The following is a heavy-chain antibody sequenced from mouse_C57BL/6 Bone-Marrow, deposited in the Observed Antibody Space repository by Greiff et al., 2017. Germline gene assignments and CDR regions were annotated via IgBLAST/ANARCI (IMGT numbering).Heavy chain of an antibody. Sequence: VQLQQSGAELVRPGTSVKMSCKASGYTFTNYWIGWAKQRPGHGLEWIGDIYPGGGYTNYTEKVKGKATLTADKSSSTSYMQSSSLTSEDSAIYYCARAYCYVSSYWFAYWGQGTLVTVSA. D-gene: IGHD1-1*01. CDR3: ARAYCYVSSYWFAY. J-gene: IGHJ3*01. CDR2: IYPGGGYT. CDR1: GYTFTNYW. V-gene: IGHV1-63*01.